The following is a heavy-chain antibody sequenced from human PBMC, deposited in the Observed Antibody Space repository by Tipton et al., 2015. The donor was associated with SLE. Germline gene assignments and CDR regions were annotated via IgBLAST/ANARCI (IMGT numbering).Heavy chain of an antibody. J-gene: IGHJ4*02. Sequence: LRLSCAVYGGSFSGYYWSWIRQPPGKGLEWIGEINHSGSTNHNPSLKSRVTISVDTSKSQFSLKLSSVTAADTAVYYCARGGIVVVPAAIPPTNWGQGTLVTVSS. D-gene: IGHD2-2*01. CDR3: ARGGIVVVPAAIPPTN. CDR2: INHSGST. CDR1: GGSFSGYY. V-gene: IGHV4-34*01.